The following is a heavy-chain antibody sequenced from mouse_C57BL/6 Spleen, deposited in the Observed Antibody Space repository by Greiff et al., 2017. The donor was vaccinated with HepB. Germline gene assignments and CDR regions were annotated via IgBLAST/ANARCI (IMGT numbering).Heavy chain of an antibody. J-gene: IGHJ3*01. CDR2: IDPETGGT. V-gene: IGHV1-15*01. Sequence: QVQLQQSGAELVRPGASVTLSCKASGYTFTDYEMHWVKQTPVHGLEWIGAIDPETGGTAYNQKFKVKARLTADKSSSTAYMELRSLTSEDSAVYYCTLLPPFAYWGQGTLVTVSA. D-gene: IGHD1-1*01. CDR3: TLLPPFAY. CDR1: GYTFTDYE.